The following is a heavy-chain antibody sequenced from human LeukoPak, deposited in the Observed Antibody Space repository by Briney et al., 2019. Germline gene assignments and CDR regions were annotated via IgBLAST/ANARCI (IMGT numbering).Heavy chain of an antibody. CDR3: ARGVVPAAFDY. Sequence: GGSLRLSCAASGSTFSSYSMNWVRQAPGKGLEWVSSISSSSDHIAYADSVKGRFAISRDNAKNALYLQVNSLRAEDTAVYYCARGVVPAAFDYWGQGTLVTVSS. D-gene: IGHD2-2*01. V-gene: IGHV3-21*01. CDR1: GSTFSSYS. CDR2: ISSSSDHI. J-gene: IGHJ4*02.